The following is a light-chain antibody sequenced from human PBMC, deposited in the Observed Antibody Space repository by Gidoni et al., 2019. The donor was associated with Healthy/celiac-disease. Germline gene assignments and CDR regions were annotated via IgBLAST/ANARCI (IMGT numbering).Light chain of an antibody. CDR2: ELR. CDR3: SSYAGSNNPVV. V-gene: IGLV2-8*01. J-gene: IGLJ2*01. CDR1: SSDVGGYNS. Sequence: QSAMTQPPSASGSPGQSVTISCTGTSSDVGGYNSVSWYQQHPGKAPKLMIYELRTRPSGVPDRFSGSKSGNPASLTVSGLQAEDAADYYCSSYAGSNNPVVFGGGTKLTVL.